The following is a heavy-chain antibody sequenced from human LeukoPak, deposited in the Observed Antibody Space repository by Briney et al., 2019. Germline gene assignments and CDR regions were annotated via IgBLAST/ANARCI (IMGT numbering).Heavy chain of an antibody. D-gene: IGHD6-6*01. Sequence: PSETLSLTCTVSGGSISNYYWSWIRQPPGKGLEWIGYVYYTGSTSCNPSLKSRVTISGDTSKNQFSLKLSSVAAADTAVYYCTRRGGGSSSDWFDPRGQGTLVIVSS. V-gene: IGHV4-59*08. J-gene: IGHJ5*02. CDR3: TRRGGGSSSDWFDP. CDR2: VYYTGST. CDR1: GGSISNYY.